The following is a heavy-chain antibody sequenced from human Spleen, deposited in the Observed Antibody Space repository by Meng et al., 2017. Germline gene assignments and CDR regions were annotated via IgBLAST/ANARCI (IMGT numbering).Heavy chain of an antibody. CDR3: ARVGTTGTTGGMDV. CDR2: INESGST. Sequence: SETLSLTCAVYGGSLNNYYWNWIRQPPGKGLEWIGEINESGSTNYNPSLKSRVTISVNTSKNQFSLKVTSVTAADTAMYYCARVGTTGTTGGMDVWGQGTTVTVSS. D-gene: IGHD1-1*01. V-gene: IGHV4-34*01. J-gene: IGHJ6*02. CDR1: GGSLNNYY.